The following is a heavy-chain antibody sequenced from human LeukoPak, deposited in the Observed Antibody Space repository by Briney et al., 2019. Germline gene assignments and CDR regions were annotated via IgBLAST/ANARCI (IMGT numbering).Heavy chain of an antibody. V-gene: IGHV1-18*01. CDR3: ARGVVPAAHTYYYYYYMDV. CDR2: ISAYNGNT. D-gene: IGHD2-2*01. CDR1: GYTFTSYG. Sequence: ASVKVSCKASGYTFTSYGISWVRQAPGQGLEWMGWISAYNGNTNYAQKLQGRVTMTTDTSTSTAYMELRSLRSDDTAVYYCARGVVPAAHTYYYYYYMDVWGKGTTVTVSS. J-gene: IGHJ6*03.